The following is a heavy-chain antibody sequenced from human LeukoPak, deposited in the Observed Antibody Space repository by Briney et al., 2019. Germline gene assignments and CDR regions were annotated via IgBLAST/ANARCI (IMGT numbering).Heavy chain of an antibody. V-gene: IGHV3-64*01. CDR2: ISGKGGNT. Sequence: GGSLRLSCAASGFTFRTYAMQWVRQAPEKRPEYVSGISGKGGNTYYANSVEGRFTISRDNSKNTLYLQMGSLRAEDTAVYYCARDPRYDSSGYYRQSTDYWGQGTLVTVSS. CDR1: GFTFRTYA. D-gene: IGHD3-22*01. J-gene: IGHJ4*02. CDR3: ARDPRYDSSGYYRQSTDY.